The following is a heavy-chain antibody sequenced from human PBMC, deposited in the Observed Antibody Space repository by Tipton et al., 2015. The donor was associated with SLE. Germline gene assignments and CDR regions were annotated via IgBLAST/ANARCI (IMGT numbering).Heavy chain of an antibody. Sequence: TLSLTCTVSGGSISSSTYYWGWIRQSPGKGLEWIGTIYYSGSTYYNPSLKSRVTISVDTSKNQFSLKLSSVTAADTAVYYCARAFTTAVTDYFDYWGQGTLVTVSS. CDR2: IYYSGST. V-gene: IGHV4-39*07. D-gene: IGHD4-23*01. CDR1: GGSISSSTYY. CDR3: ARAFTTAVTDYFDY. J-gene: IGHJ4*02.